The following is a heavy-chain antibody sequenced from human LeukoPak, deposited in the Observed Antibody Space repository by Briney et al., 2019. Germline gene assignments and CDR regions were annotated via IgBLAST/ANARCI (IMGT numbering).Heavy chain of an antibody. Sequence: GGSLRLSCAASGFTFSSYWMHWVRQAPGKVLEWVSLINKDGSIITYADSVKGRFTISRDNAKTTMYLQMNRLRAEDTAVYYCVRDLILVWTPGDDFDYWGQGTLVTVSS. J-gene: IGHJ4*02. V-gene: IGHV3-74*01. CDR1: GFTFSSYW. D-gene: IGHD2-8*01. CDR3: VRDLILVWTPGDDFDY. CDR2: INKDGSII.